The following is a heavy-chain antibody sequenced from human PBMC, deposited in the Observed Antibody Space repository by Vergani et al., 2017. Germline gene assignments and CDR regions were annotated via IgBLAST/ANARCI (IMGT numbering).Heavy chain of an antibody. CDR1: GFTVSSNY. Sequence: EVQLVESGGGLVQPGGSLRLSCAASGFTVSSNYMSWVRQAPGKGVEWVSAISGSGGSTYYADSVKGRFTISRDNSKNTLYLQMNSLRAEDTAVYYCAKDLRIVRGAFDYWGQGTLVTVSS. D-gene: IGHD3-10*02. J-gene: IGHJ4*02. CDR3: AKDLRIVRGAFDY. CDR2: ISGSGGST. V-gene: IGHV3-23*04.